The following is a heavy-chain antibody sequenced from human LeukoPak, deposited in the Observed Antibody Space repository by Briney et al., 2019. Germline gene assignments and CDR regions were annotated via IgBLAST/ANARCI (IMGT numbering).Heavy chain of an antibody. D-gene: IGHD2-15*01. J-gene: IGHJ4*02. V-gene: IGHV3-72*01. CDR1: GFKFSDHY. Sequence: PGGSLRLSCAASGFKFSDHYIDWVRQAPGKGLEWVGRSRNKASSYTTEYAASVEGRFTISRDVSESSLYLQMNSLRAEDTAVYYCAKQDGVAAYYWGQGTLVTVSS. CDR2: SRNKASSYTT. CDR3: AKQDGVAAYY.